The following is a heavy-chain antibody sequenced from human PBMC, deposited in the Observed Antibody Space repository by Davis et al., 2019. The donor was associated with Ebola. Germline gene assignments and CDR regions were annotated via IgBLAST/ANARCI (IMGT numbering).Heavy chain of an antibody. CDR2: INHSGST. J-gene: IGHJ4*02. CDR3: ATDYLKF. V-gene: IGHV4-39*07. D-gene: IGHD4/OR15-4a*01. Sequence: SETLSLTCTVSGGSISSSSYYWSWIRQPPGKGLEWIGEINHSGSTNYNPSLKSRVTISVDTSKNQFSLKLSSVTAADTAVYYCATDYLKFWGQGTLVTVSS. CDR1: GGSISSSSYY.